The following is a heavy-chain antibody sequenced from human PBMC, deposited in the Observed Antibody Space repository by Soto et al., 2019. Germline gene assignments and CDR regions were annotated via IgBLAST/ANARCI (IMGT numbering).Heavy chain of an antibody. CDR3: ARIIPAAPNWFDP. D-gene: IGHD2-2*01. Sequence: QVQLQESGPGLVKPSGTLSLTCAVSGGSISSGTWWSWVRQSPGRGLEWIGEIYHSGSPNYNPSLKSRVTMSVDKSKNLFSRGLSSVTAADSALYFCARIIPAAPNWFDPWGQGTLVTVSS. V-gene: IGHV4-4*02. CDR2: IYHSGSP. J-gene: IGHJ5*02. CDR1: GGSISSGTW.